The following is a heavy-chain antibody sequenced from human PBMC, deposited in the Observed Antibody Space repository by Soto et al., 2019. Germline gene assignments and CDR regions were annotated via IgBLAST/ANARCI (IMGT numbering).Heavy chain of an antibody. D-gene: IGHD6-13*01. V-gene: IGHV1-58*01. CDR2: IVVGSGNT. Sequence: GASVKVSCKASGFTFTSSAVQWVRQARGQRLEWIGWIVVGSGNTNYAQKFQERVTITRDMSTSTAYMELSSLRSEDTAVYYCAADSLGSSGTDAFDIWGQGTMVTVSS. CDR3: AADSLGSSGTDAFDI. CDR1: GFTFTSSA. J-gene: IGHJ3*02.